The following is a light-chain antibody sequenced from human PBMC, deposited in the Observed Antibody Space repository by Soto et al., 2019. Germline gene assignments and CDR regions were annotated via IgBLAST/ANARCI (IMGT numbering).Light chain of an antibody. V-gene: IGKV3-20*01. CDR1: QSVSITY. J-gene: IGKJ1*01. Sequence: EVVLTQSPATLSVSPGERATLSCRASQSVSITYLAWYQQKPGQAPRLLIYGASNRATGIPDRFSGSGSGTDFTLTISRMEPEDFAVYDCQQYGSSGTFGQGTKVDIK. CDR3: QQYGSSGT. CDR2: GAS.